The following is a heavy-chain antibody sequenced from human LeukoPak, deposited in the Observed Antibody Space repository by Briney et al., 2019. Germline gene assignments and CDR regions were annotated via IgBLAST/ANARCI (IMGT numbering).Heavy chain of an antibody. CDR1: GFTFSSYS. CDR3: AKDTVRRDAYYYYGMDF. J-gene: IGHJ6*02. Sequence: PGGSLRLSCAASGFTFSSYSMNWVRQAPGKGLEWVSGISWNSGSIGYADSVKGRFTISRDNAKNSLYLQMNSLRAEDTALYYCAKDTVRRDAYYYYGMDFWGQGTTVTVSS. V-gene: IGHV3-9*01. CDR2: ISWNSGSI. D-gene: IGHD4-17*01.